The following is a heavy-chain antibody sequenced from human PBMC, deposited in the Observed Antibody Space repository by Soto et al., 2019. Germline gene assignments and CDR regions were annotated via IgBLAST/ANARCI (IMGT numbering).Heavy chain of an antibody. CDR2: MNPNSGNM. CDR1: GDTFTSYH. CDR3: ATVRGTGDTPMRFDS. D-gene: IGHD5-18*01. Sequence: QVQLVQSGAEVKKPGASVKVSCKASGDTFTSYHINWVRQATGQGVEWMGWMNPNSGNMGFAQKFQGRVTMTRNTSMTTAYMELSSLRSEDTAMYYCATVRGTGDTPMRFDSWGQGTLVTVSS. V-gene: IGHV1-8*01. J-gene: IGHJ5*01.